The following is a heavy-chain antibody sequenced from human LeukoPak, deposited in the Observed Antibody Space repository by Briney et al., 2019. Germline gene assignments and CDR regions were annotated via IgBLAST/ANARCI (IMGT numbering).Heavy chain of an antibody. Sequence: GGSLRLSCAASGFTFSSYAMSWLRQAPGKGLEGVSAISGSGGSTYYADSVKGRFTISRDNSKNTLYLQMNSLRAEDTAVYYCAKSRVLLWFGELDWGQGTLVTVSS. D-gene: IGHD3-10*01. J-gene: IGHJ4*02. CDR1: GFTFSSYA. CDR3: AKSRVLLWFGELD. CDR2: ISGSGGST. V-gene: IGHV3-23*01.